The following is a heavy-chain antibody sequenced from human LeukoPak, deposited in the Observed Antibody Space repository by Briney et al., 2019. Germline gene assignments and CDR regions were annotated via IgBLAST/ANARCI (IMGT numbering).Heavy chain of an antibody. CDR2: INHSGST. V-gene: IGHV4-34*01. D-gene: IGHD5-12*01. CDR3: ARGSAPTGYSGYGWVGATSTIDY. Sequence: SETLSLTCAVYGGSFSGYYWSWIRQPPGKGLEWIGEINHSGSTNYNPSLKSRVTISVDTPKNQFSLKLSSVTAADTAVYYCARGSAPTGYSGYGWVGATSTIDYWGQGTLVTVSS. J-gene: IGHJ4*02. CDR1: GGSFSGYY.